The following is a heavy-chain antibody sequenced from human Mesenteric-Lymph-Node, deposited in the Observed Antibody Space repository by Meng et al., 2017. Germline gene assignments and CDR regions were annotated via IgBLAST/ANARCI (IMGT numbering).Heavy chain of an antibody. CDR1: GGTFSSYA. J-gene: IGHJ6*02. CDR3: ARVVELPSYYYYYYGMDV. D-gene: IGHD1-26*01. CDR2: IIPIFGTA. Sequence: SVKVSCKASGGTFSSYAISWVRQAPGQGLEWMGGIIPIFGTANYAQKFQGRVTITADESTSTAYMELSSLRSEDTAVYYCARVVELPSYYYYYYGMDVWGQGTTVTVSS. V-gene: IGHV1-69*13.